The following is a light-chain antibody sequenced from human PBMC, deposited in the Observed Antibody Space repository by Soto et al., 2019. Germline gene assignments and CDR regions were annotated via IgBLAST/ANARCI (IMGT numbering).Light chain of an antibody. CDR2: KAS. J-gene: IGKJ4*01. Sequence: DIQMTQSPSTLSGSVGDRVTITCRACQTISSWLAWYQQKPGKAPKLLIYKASTLKSGVPSRFSGSGSGTDFTLTISRLEPEDFAVYYCQQFSSYPLTFGGGTKV. CDR3: QQFSSYPLT. V-gene: IGKV1-5*03. CDR1: QTISSW.